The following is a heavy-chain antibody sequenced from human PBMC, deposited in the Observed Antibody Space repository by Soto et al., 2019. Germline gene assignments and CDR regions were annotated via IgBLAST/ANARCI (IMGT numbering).Heavy chain of an antibody. CDR1: GFTFSNYA. V-gene: IGHV3-23*01. Sequence: GGSLRLSCAASGFTFSNYAMAWVRQAPGKGLEWVSVVSARGDSTNYADSVKGRFSISRDNSKNSLYLQMNSLRAEDTAVYYCAKRTLTAPFPFDYWGPGTLVTVSS. CDR3: AKRTLTAPFPFDY. CDR2: VSARGDST. J-gene: IGHJ4*02.